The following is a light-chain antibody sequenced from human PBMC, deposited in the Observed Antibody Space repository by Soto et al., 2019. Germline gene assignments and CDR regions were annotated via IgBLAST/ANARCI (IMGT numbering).Light chain of an antibody. CDR3: QHRSNWPWT. Sequence: EIVLAQSPATLSLSPGERATLSCRASQSVSSYLAWYQQRPGQAPRLLIYDASNRATGIPARFSGSGSGTDFTLTISSLEPEDFAVYYCQHRSNWPWTFGQGTTVEIK. V-gene: IGKV3-11*01. CDR2: DAS. CDR1: QSVSSY. J-gene: IGKJ1*01.